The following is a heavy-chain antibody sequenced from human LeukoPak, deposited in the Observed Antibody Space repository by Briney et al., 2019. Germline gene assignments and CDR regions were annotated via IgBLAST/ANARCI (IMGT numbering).Heavy chain of an antibody. J-gene: IGHJ4*02. D-gene: IGHD2-2*01. V-gene: IGHV4-59*01. CDR2: IYYSGST. Sequence: ASETLSLTCTVSGGSISSYYWSWIRQPPGKGLEWIGYIYYSGSTNYNPSLKSRVTISVDTSKNQFSLKLSSVTAADTAVYYCARRVAVPGSYYFDYWSQGTLVTVSS. CDR1: GGSISSYY. CDR3: ARRVAVPGSYYFDY.